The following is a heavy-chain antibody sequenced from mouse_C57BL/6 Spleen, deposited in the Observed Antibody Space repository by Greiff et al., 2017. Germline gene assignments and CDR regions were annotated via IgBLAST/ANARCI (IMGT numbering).Heavy chain of an antibody. V-gene: IGHV1-82*01. CDR3: ARGRGYGTVSYFDV. Sequence: VKLQESGPELVTPGASVKISCKASGYAFSSSWMNWVKQRPGKGLEWIGRIYPGDGDTNYNGKFKGKATLTADKSSSTAYMQLSSLTSEDSAVYFCARGRGYGTVSYFDVWGTGTTVTVSS. CDR1: GYAFSSSW. J-gene: IGHJ1*03. CDR2: IYPGDGDT. D-gene: IGHD2-1*01.